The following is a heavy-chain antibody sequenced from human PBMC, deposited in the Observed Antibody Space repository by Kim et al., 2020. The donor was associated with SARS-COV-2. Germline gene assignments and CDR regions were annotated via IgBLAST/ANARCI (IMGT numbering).Heavy chain of an antibody. J-gene: IGHJ5*02. CDR3: ARAFFPYSSSWYPGA. Sequence: GESLKISCKGSGYSFTSYWISWVCQMPGKGLEWMGRIDPSDSYTNYSPSFQGHVTISADKSISTAYLQWSSLKASDTAMYYCARAFFPYSSSWYPGAWGQGTLVTVSS. CDR2: IDPSDSYT. D-gene: IGHD6-13*01. V-gene: IGHV5-10-1*01. CDR1: GYSFTSYW.